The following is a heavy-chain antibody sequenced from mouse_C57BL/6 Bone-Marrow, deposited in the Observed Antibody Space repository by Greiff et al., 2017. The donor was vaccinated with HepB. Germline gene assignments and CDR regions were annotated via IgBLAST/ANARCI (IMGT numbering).Heavy chain of an antibody. Sequence: EVKLQESGAELVRPGASVKLSCTASGFNIKDDYMHWVKQRPEQGLEWIGWIDPENGDTAYASKFQGKATITADTSSNTAYLQLSSLTSEDTAVYYCLTPYYFDYWGQGTTLTVSS. V-gene: IGHV14-4*01. J-gene: IGHJ2*01. CDR1: GFNIKDDY. CDR2: IDPENGDT. CDR3: LTPYYFDY.